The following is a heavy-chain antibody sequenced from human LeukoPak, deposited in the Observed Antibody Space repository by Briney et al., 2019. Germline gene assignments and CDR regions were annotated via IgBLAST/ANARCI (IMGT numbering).Heavy chain of an antibody. CDR1: GGSFSGYY. CDR2: INHSGST. V-gene: IGHV4-34*01. CDR3: ARGKVPYYFDY. Sequence: SETLSLTCAVYGGSFSGYYWSWIRQPPGKGLEWIGEINHSGSTNYNPSLKSRVTISVDTPKNQFSLKLSSVTAADTAVYYCARGKVPYYFDYWGQGTLVTVSS. J-gene: IGHJ4*02.